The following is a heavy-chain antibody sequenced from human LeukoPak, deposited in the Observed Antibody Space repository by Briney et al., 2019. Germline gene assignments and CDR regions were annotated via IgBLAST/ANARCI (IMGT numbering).Heavy chain of an antibody. V-gene: IGHV4-31*03. D-gene: IGHD2-2*01. CDR2: IYYSGST. CDR3: ASPDIVVVPAARAPIGV. CDR1: GGSISSGGYY. J-gene: IGHJ6*04. Sequence: PSETLSLTCTVSGGSISSGGYYWSWIRQHPGKGLEWIGYIYYSGSTYYNPSLKSRVTISVDTSKNQFSLKLSSVTAADTAVYYCASPDIVVVPAARAPIGVWGKGTTVTVSS.